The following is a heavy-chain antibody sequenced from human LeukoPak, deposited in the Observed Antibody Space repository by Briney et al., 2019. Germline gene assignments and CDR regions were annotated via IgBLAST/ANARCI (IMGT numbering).Heavy chain of an antibody. CDR3: ARDRSWVGGNAFHI. CDR1: GYTFTGYY. Sequence: ASVKVSCKASGYTFTGYYIHWVRQAPGQGLEWMGWISPNSGGTNYAQRFQGRVTMTRDTSISTAYMELSRLTSDDTAVYYCARDRSWVGGNAFHIWGQGTMVTVSS. CDR2: ISPNSGGT. J-gene: IGHJ3*02. D-gene: IGHD1-26*01. V-gene: IGHV1-2*02.